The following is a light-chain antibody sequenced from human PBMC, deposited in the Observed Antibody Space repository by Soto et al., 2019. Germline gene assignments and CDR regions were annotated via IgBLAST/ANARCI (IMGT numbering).Light chain of an antibody. J-gene: IGKJ1*01. V-gene: IGKV3-15*01. Sequence: EIAMTQSPATLSVSPGERATLSCRASQSVSSNLAWYQQKPGQAPRLLIYGASTRATGIPARFSGSGSGTEFTLTISSLQSEDFAVYYCQQYTNWPRTFGQGTKVDIK. CDR1: QSVSSN. CDR3: QQYTNWPRT. CDR2: GAS.